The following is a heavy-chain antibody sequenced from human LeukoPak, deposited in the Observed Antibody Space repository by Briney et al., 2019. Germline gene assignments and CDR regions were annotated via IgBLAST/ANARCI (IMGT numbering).Heavy chain of an antibody. Sequence: ASVKVSCKASGYTFTSYYMHWVRQAPGQGLEWMGMINPSCGSTSYAQKFQGRVTMTRDTSTSTVYMELSSLRSEDTAVYYCARDLSRFLEWLSGWFDPWGEGTLVTVSS. D-gene: IGHD3-3*01. CDR1: GYTFTSYY. J-gene: IGHJ5*02. CDR2: INPSCGST. V-gene: IGHV1-46*03. CDR3: ARDLSRFLEWLSGWFDP.